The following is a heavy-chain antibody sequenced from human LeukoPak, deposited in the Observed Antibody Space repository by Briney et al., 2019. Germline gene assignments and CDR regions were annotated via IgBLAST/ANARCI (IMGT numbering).Heavy chain of an antibody. CDR1: GFTFSSYE. CDR3: AGTRDGDYQPFDY. Sequence: GGSLRLSCAASGFTFSSYEMTWVRQAPGKGLEWVSYISSSGSTIYYADSVKGRFTISRDNAKNSLYLQMNSLRAEDTAVYYCAGTRDGDYQPFDYWGQGTLVTVSS. D-gene: IGHD4-17*01. CDR2: ISSSGSTI. V-gene: IGHV3-48*03. J-gene: IGHJ4*02.